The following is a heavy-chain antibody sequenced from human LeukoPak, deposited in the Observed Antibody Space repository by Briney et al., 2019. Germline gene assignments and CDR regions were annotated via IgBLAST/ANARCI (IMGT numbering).Heavy chain of an antibody. CDR1: GFTFSSNW. D-gene: IGHD6-19*01. CDR3: AKADGYSSGWSAY. Sequence: PGGSLRLSCAASGFTFSSNWMHWVRQAPGKGLVWVSRINSDGSSTTYADSVKGRFTISRDNAKNSLYLQMNSLRAEDTALYYCAKADGYSSGWSAYWGQGTLVTVSS. V-gene: IGHV3-74*01. J-gene: IGHJ4*02. CDR2: INSDGSST.